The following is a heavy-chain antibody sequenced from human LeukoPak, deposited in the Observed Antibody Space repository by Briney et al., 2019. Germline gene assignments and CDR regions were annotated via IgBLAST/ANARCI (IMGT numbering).Heavy chain of an antibody. CDR3: AREGWELLQLNY. CDR1: GYTFTSYD. Sequence: GASVKVSCKASGYTFTSYDINWVRQATGQGLEWMGWMNPNSGNTGYAQKFQGRVTMTRNTSISTAYMELSSPRSEDTAVYYCAREGWELLQLNYWGQGTLVTVSS. J-gene: IGHJ4*02. D-gene: IGHD1-26*01. V-gene: IGHV1-8*01. CDR2: MNPNSGNT.